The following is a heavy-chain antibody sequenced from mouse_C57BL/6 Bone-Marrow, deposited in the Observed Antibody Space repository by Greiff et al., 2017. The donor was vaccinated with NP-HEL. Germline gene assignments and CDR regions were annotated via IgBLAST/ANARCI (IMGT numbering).Heavy chain of an antibody. CDR3: GNDGYYLAWFAY. J-gene: IGHJ3*01. Sequence: EVQLQQSGPVLVKPGASVKMSCKASGYTFTDYYMNWVKQSHGKSLEWIGVINPYNGGTSYNQKFQGKATLTVDKSSSTAYMALNSLPSEHSAVSYCGNDGYYLAWFAYWGQGTLVTVSA. CDR2: INPYNGGT. CDR1: GYTFTDYY. D-gene: IGHD2-3*01. V-gene: IGHV1-19*01.